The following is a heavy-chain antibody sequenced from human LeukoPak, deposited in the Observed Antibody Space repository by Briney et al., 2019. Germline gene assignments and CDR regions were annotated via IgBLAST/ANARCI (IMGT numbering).Heavy chain of an antibody. Sequence: SETLSLTCAVSGYSISSGYYCGWIRQPPGKGLEWIGSIYHIGSTYYNPSLKSRVTISVDTSKNQSSLKLSSVTAADTAVYYCARLGRWEPTDYWGQGTLVTVSS. J-gene: IGHJ4*02. CDR1: GYSISSGYY. V-gene: IGHV4-38-2*01. D-gene: IGHD1-26*01. CDR2: IYHIGST. CDR3: ARLGRWEPTDY.